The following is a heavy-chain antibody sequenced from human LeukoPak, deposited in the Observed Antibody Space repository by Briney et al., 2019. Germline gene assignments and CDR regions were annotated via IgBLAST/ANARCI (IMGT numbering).Heavy chain of an antibody. D-gene: IGHD3-10*01. CDR2: INPNSGGT. CDR3: GVWFGEFFE. CDR1: GGTFSSYA. V-gene: IGHV1-2*02. J-gene: IGHJ4*02. Sequence: GASVKVSCKASGGTFSSYAISWVRQAPGQGLEWMGWINPNSGGTNYAQKFQGRVTMTRDTSISTAYMELSRLRSDDTAVYYCGVWFGEFFEWGQGTLVTVSS.